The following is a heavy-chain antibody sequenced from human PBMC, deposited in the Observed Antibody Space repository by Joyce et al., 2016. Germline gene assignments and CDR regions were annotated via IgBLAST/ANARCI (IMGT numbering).Heavy chain of an antibody. CDR1: GFSISSHA. CDR2: ISYDGSDK. Sequence: QVQLVESGGGVVQPGRSLRLSCAASGFSISSHAMHWVRQAPGKGLEWVAAISYDGSDKYYGDSVKGRFTISRDNSKNTLNLEVRNLRAEDTAVYYCARVYDSSGYYLLHACDLWGQGTKVTVSA. V-gene: IGHV3-30*04. CDR3: ARVYDSSGYYLLHACDL. D-gene: IGHD3-22*01. J-gene: IGHJ3*01.